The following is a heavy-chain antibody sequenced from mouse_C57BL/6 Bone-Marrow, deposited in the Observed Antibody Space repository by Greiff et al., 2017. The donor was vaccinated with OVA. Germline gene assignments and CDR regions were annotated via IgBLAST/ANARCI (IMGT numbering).Heavy chain of an antibody. Sequence: EVQLQQSGPELVKPGASVKIPCKASGYTFTDYNMDWVKQSHGKSLEWIGDINPNNGGTIYNQKFKGKATLTVDKSSSTAYMELRSLTSEDTAVYYCARSGKLYYGNYERGDYWGQGTTLTVSS. CDR1: GYTFTDYN. CDR3: ARSGKLYYGNYERGDY. J-gene: IGHJ2*01. D-gene: IGHD2-1*01. CDR2: INPNNGGT. V-gene: IGHV1-18*01.